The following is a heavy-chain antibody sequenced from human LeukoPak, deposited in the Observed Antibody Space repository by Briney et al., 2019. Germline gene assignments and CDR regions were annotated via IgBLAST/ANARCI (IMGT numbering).Heavy chain of an antibody. CDR2: IWYDGSNK. V-gene: IGHV3-33*06. CDR3: AKALRYDSSGFDY. Sequence: GGSLRLSCAASGFTFSSYGMHWVRQAPGKGLEWVAVIWYDGSNKYYADSVKGRFTISRDNSKNTLYLQMNSLRAEDTAVYYCAKALRYDSSGFDYWGQGTLVTVSS. D-gene: IGHD3-22*01. J-gene: IGHJ4*02. CDR1: GFTFSSYG.